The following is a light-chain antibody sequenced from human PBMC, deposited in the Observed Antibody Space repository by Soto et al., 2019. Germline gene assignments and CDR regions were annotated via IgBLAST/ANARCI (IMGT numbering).Light chain of an antibody. J-gene: IGLJ2*01. Sequence: QSALTQPASVSGSLGQSITISCTGTSIDVGGSDYVSWYQHHPGKAPKLMIYEVSYRPSGVSNRFSGFKSGNTASLTISGLRADDEADYYCNSYVTSGTLVFGGGTKLTVL. V-gene: IGLV2-14*01. CDR1: SIDVGGSDY. CDR2: EVS. CDR3: NSYVTSGTLV.